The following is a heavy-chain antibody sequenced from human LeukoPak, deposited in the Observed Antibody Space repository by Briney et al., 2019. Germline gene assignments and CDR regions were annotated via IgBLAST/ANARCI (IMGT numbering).Heavy chain of an antibody. CDR3: ASGSSSSGGEGY. Sequence: SQTLSLTCTVSGGSISSGSYYWSWIRQPAGKGLEWIGRIYTSGSTNYNPSLKNRVTISVDTSKNQFSLKLSSVTGADTAVYYCASGSSSSGGEGYWGQGTLVTVSS. CDR2: IYTSGST. V-gene: IGHV4-61*02. CDR1: GGSISSGSYY. J-gene: IGHJ4*02. D-gene: IGHD6-6*01.